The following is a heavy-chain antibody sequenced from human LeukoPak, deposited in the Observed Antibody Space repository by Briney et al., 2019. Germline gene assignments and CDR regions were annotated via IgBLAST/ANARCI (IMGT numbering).Heavy chain of an antibody. CDR1: GYTFSNFG. Sequence: ASVKVSCKAAGYTFSNFGSSWVRQAPGQGLEWMGWISGYNGETNYAQKFQGRVTMTTDTSANTAYMEVRSLRSDDTAVYYCARDYEIAVRYDCFDPWGQGTLVIVSS. CDR3: ARDYEIAVRYDCFDP. J-gene: IGHJ5*02. CDR2: ISGYNGET. V-gene: IGHV1-18*01. D-gene: IGHD6-6*01.